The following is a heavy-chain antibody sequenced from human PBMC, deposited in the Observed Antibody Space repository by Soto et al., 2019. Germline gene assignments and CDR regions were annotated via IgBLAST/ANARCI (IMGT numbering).Heavy chain of an antibody. CDR2: IWYDGSNK. CDR1: GFTFSSYG. CDR3: ARRPRLYCSSTSCYAGGMDV. D-gene: IGHD2-2*01. J-gene: IGHJ6*02. V-gene: IGHV3-33*01. Sequence: GGSLRLSCAASGFTFSSYGMHWVRQAPGKGLEWVAVIWYDGSNKYYADSVKGRFTISRDNSKNTLYLQMNSLRAEDTAVYYCARRPRLYCSSTSCYAGGMDVWGQGTTVTVSS.